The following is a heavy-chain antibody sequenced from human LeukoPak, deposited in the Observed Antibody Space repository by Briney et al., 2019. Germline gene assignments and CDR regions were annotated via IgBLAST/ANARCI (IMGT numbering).Heavy chain of an antibody. CDR1: GYRFSSYW. CDR2: IFPADSHI. CDR3: ARLKGRWLQSPFDY. V-gene: IGHV5-51*01. J-gene: IGHJ4*02. D-gene: IGHD5-24*01. Sequence: GESLKISCRGSGYRFSSYWIGWVRQMPGKGLEWMGIIFPADSHITYSPSFQGQVIISADNSISTAYLQWISLKASDTAMYYCARLKGRWLQSPFDYWGQGTVVTVSS.